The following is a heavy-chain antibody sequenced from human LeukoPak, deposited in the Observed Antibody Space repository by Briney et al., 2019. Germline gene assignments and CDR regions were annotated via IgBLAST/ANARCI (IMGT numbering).Heavy chain of an antibody. CDR1: GFTFSSYG. CDR2: IWYGGSNK. Sequence: PGGSLRLSCAASGFTFSSYGMHWVRQAPGKGLEWVAVIWYGGSNKYYADSVKGRFTISRDNSKNTLYLQMNSLRAEDTAVYYCAKDADAFDIWGQGTMVTVSS. V-gene: IGHV3-30*02. CDR3: AKDADAFDI. J-gene: IGHJ3*02.